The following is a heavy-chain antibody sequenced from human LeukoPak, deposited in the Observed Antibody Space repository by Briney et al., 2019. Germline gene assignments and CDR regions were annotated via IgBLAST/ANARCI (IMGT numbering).Heavy chain of an antibody. CDR3: ARDYYDTSGYYFYLYFDL. Sequence: PGGSLRLSCAASGFTFSSYAMHWVRQAPGKGLEYVSAISSNGGSTYYANSVKGRFTISRDNSKNTLYLQMGSLRTEDMGVYYCARDYYDTSGYYFYLYFDLWGRGTLVTDSS. CDR2: ISSNGGST. CDR1: GFTFSSYA. V-gene: IGHV3-64*01. D-gene: IGHD3-22*01. J-gene: IGHJ2*01.